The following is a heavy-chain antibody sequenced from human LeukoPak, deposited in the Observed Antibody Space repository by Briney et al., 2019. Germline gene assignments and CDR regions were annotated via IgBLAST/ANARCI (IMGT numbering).Heavy chain of an antibody. CDR1: GGSISSGGYY. Sequence: SETLSLTCTVSGGSISSGGYYWSWIRQHPGKGLEWIGYIYYSGSTYYNPSLKSRVTMSVDTSKNQFSLKLSFVTAADTAVYYCARGDTALYYFDYWGQGTLVTVSS. CDR2: IYYSGST. J-gene: IGHJ4*02. CDR3: ARGDTALYYFDY. V-gene: IGHV4-31*03. D-gene: IGHD5-18*01.